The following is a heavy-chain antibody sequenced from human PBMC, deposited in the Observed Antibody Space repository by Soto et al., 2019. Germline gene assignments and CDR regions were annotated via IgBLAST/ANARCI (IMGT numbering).Heavy chain of an antibody. CDR1: GGSISSSSYD. CDR2: IYYSGST. J-gene: IGHJ4*02. V-gene: IGHV4-39*01. CDR3: ATHITIFGVVTSR. D-gene: IGHD3-3*01. Sequence: PSETLSLTCTVSGGSISSSSYDWGWIRQPPGKGLEWIGSIYYSGSTYYNPSLKSRVTISVDTSKNQFSLKLSSVTAADTAVYYCATHITIFGVVTSRWGQGTLVTVSS.